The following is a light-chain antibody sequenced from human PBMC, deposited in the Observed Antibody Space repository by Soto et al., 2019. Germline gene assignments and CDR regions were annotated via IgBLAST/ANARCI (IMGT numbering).Light chain of an antibody. Sequence: DIQMTQSPSSLSASVGDRVTISCRASQTITTYLNWYQQKPGKAPKLLIYAASSLHSGVPSRFSGSGSGTDFTLTISSLQPEDFAAYYCQETYSALWTFGQGTKLYIK. CDR2: AAS. J-gene: IGKJ1*01. CDR3: QETYSALWT. CDR1: QTITTY. V-gene: IGKV1-39*01.